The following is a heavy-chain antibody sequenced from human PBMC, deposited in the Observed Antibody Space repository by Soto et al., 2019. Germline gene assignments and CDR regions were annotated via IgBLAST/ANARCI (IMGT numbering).Heavy chain of an antibody. J-gene: IGHJ4*02. CDR3: ARDDFYCRSGSCLYYFDY. Sequence: APVKVSCKVSGCSFTSYGINWVRQAPGQGLEWMGWISVYSGDTNSAQKVQGRVTMTTDTSTSTAYMELRSLRSDDPAVYYCARDDFYCRSGSCLYYFDYWRQGTLVTVSS. CDR2: ISVYSGDT. V-gene: IGHV1-18*04. D-gene: IGHD2-15*01. CDR1: GCSFTSYG.